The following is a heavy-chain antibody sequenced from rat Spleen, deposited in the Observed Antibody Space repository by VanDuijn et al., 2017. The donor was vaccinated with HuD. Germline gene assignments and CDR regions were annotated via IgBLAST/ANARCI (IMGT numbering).Heavy chain of an antibody. V-gene: IGHV2S63*01. CDR2: MWSGGST. Sequence: EVQLKESGPGLVQPSQTLSLTCTVSGFSLTDYSVHWVRQPPGKGLERMGVMWSGGSTAYNSALKSRLSISRDTSKSQVFLKMNSLQTEDTAIYYCTRGTPWVMDAWGQGASVTVSS. CDR3: TRGTPWVMDA. CDR1: GFSLTDYS. J-gene: IGHJ4*01.